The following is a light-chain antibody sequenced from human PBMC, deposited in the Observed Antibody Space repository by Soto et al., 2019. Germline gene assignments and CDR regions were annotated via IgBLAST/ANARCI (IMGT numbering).Light chain of an antibody. V-gene: IGKV1-9*01. CDR1: QGISSY. Sequence: IQLTQSPSSLSASVGDRVTITCRASQGISSYLAWHQQRPGKAPKLLIYAASTLQTGVPSRFSGSGSGTDFTLTISSLRPEDFATYYCQHLSIDGLTFGGGTKVDIK. CDR2: AAS. CDR3: QHLSIDGLT. J-gene: IGKJ4*01.